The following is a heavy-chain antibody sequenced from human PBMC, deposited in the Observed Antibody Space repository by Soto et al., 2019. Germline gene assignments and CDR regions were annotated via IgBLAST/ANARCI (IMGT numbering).Heavy chain of an antibody. CDR3: EKGTTVNTFNWFDT. CDR1: GFTFSSYA. D-gene: IGHD4-17*01. CDR2: ISGSGGST. Sequence: GGSLRLSCAASGFTFSSYAMSWVRQAPGKGLEWVSAISGSGGSTYYADSVKGRFTISRDNSKNTLYLQMNSLRAEDTAVYSCEKGTTVNTFNWFDTWGQGTLVTVSS. J-gene: IGHJ5*02. V-gene: IGHV3-23*01.